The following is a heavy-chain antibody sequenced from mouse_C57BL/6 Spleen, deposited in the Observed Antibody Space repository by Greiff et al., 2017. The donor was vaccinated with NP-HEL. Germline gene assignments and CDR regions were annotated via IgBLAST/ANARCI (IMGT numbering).Heavy chain of an antibody. D-gene: IGHD1-1*01. CDR3: TRPFYGSSYGYAMDY. Sequence: VQLQQSGPELVKPGASVKISCKASGYSFTDYNMNWVKQSNGKSLEWIGVINPNYGTTSYNQKFKGKATLTVDQSSSTAYMQLNSLTSEDAAVYYGTRPFYGSSYGYAMDYWGQGTSVTVSS. J-gene: IGHJ4*01. CDR1: GYSFTDYN. CDR2: INPNYGTT. V-gene: IGHV1-39*01.